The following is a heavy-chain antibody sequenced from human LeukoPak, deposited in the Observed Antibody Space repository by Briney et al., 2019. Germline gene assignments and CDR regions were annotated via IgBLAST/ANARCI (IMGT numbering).Heavy chain of an antibody. V-gene: IGHV4-34*01. CDR2: INPSGST. CDR1: GGSFSGYH. J-gene: IGHJ6*03. Sequence: PSETLSLTCAVYGGSFSGYHWTWIRQSPGKGLEWIGDINPSGSTYYNPSLKSRLTISVDTSKYQFSLKLRSVTAADTAVYYCARGRHDITMIVVVMTSVSYYLDVWGKGTAVTVS. CDR3: ARGRHDITMIVVVMTSVSYYLDV. D-gene: IGHD3-22*01.